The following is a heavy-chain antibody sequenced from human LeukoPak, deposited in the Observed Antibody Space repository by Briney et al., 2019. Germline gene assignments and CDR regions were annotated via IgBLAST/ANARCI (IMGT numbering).Heavy chain of an antibody. J-gene: IGHJ4*02. CDR2: ISYDGSNK. CDR1: GFTFSSYA. V-gene: IGHV3-30*04. Sequence: GGSLRLSCAASGFTFSSYAMSWVRQAPGKGLEWVAIISYDGSNKYYADSVKGRFTISRDNSKNTLYLQMNSLRAEDTAVYYCARQSGRYFDYWGQGTLVTVSS. CDR3: ARQSGRYFDY.